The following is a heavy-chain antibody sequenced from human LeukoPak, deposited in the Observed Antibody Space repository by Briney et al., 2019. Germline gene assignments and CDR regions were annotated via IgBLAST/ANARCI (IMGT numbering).Heavy chain of an antibody. Sequence: GGSPRLSCAASGFTFSSYAMSWVRQAPGKGLEWVSAISGSGGSTYYADSVKGRFTISRDNSKNTLYLQMNSLRAEDTAVYYCANWARKYQLLFDYFDYWGQGTLVTVSS. CDR1: GFTFSSYA. CDR3: ANWARKYQLLFDYFDY. CDR2: ISGSGGST. D-gene: IGHD2-2*01. J-gene: IGHJ4*02. V-gene: IGHV3-23*01.